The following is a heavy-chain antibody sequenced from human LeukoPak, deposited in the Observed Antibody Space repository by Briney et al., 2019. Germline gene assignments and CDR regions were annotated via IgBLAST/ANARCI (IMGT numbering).Heavy chain of an antibody. CDR1: GFTFSSYD. Sequence: GGSLRLSCAASGFTFSSYDMHWVRQATGKGLEWVSAIGTAGDPYYPGSVKGRFTISRENAKISLYLQMNSLRAGDTAVYYCARGRSRWDAFDIWGQGTMVTVSS. J-gene: IGHJ3*02. CDR2: IGTAGDP. CDR3: ARGRSRWDAFDI. V-gene: IGHV3-13*05. D-gene: IGHD6-13*01.